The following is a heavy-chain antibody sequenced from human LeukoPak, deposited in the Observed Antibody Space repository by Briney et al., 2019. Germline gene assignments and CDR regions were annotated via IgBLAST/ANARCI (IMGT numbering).Heavy chain of an antibody. D-gene: IGHD5-12*01. CDR2: VYYSGST. Sequence: SETLSLTCTASGGSINSGSHYWGWIRQPPGKGLEWIGTVYYSGSTYYNPSLKSRVTISVDTSNNQFSLKLSSVTAADTAVYYCLYSGYDYVFESWGQGTLVTVSS. J-gene: IGHJ4*02. CDR3: LYSGYDYVFES. CDR1: GGSINSGSHY. V-gene: IGHV4-39*01.